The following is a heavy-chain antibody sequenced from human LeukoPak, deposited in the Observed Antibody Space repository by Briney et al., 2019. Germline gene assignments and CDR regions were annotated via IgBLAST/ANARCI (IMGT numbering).Heavy chain of an antibody. J-gene: IGHJ4*02. CDR1: GFIVSSNY. CDR3: ARDYYDSSGYIDY. Sequence: GGSLRLSCAASGFIVSSNYMSWVRQAPGKGLEWVSSISSSSSYIYYADSVKGRFTISRDNAKNSLYLQMNSLRAEDTAVYYCARDYYDSSGYIDYWGQGTLVTVSS. CDR2: ISSSSSYI. D-gene: IGHD3-22*01. V-gene: IGHV3-21*01.